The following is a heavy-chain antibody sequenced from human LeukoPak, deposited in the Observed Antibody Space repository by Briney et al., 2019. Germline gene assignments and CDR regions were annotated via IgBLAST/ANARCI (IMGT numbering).Heavy chain of an antibody. J-gene: IGHJ4*02. CDR2: TTNKANSYTT. Sequence: GGSLRLSCAASGFTLSDHYMDWVRHAPGKGLEWVGRTTNKANSYTTEYAASVKGRFTISRDDSMNSLYLQMNSLKTEDTAVYYCARRYCIGGNCRYSDYWGQGTLVTVSS. D-gene: IGHD2-15*01. CDR1: GFTLSDHY. CDR3: ARRYCIGGNCRYSDY. V-gene: IGHV3-72*01.